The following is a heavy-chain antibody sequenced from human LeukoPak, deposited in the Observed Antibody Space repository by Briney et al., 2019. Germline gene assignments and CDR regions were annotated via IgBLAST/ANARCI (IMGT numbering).Heavy chain of an antibody. J-gene: IGHJ6*03. CDR3: ARGGGWGYYYYYYYMDV. Sequence: ASETLSLTCTVSGGSISSSSYYWGWIRQPPGKGLEWIGEINHSGSTNYNPSLKSRVTISVDTSKNQFSLKLSSVTAADTAVYYCARGGGWGYYYYYYYMDVWGKGTTVTVSS. CDR1: GGSISSSSYY. D-gene: IGHD3-16*01. V-gene: IGHV4-39*07. CDR2: INHSGST.